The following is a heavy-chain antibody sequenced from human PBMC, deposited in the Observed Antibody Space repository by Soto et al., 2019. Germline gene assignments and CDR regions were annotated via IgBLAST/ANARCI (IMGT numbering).Heavy chain of an antibody. Sequence: SETLSLTCTVSGGSISSYCWSWIRQPPGKGLEWIGYIYYSGSTNCNHSLKSRVTISIDSSKNQFSLKLSSVTAADTAVYYCARGVCVNSMVTTSIYYCLDVWGQGTTVTVS. CDR3: ARGVCVNSMVTTSIYYCLDV. V-gene: IGHV4-59*01. CDR1: GGSISSYC. J-gene: IGHJ6*02. D-gene: IGHD5-18*01. CDR2: IYYSGST.